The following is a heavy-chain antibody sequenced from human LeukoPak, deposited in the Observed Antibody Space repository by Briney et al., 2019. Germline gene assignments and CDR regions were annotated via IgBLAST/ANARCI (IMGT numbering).Heavy chain of an antibody. CDR1: GFTVSSNY. V-gene: IGHV3-53*01. CDR2: IYSGGTS. D-gene: IGHD3/OR15-3a*01. Sequence: GGSLRLSCAASGFTVSSNYMTWVRQALGKGLEWVSIIYSGGTSYYADSVKGRFTISRDKSKNTVYLQMNSLRAEDTAVYYCARGRDWVEYWGQGTLVTVST. CDR3: ARGRDWVEY. J-gene: IGHJ4*02.